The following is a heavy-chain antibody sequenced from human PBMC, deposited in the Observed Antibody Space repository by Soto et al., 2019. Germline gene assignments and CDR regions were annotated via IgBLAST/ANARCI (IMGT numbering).Heavy chain of an antibody. D-gene: IGHD3-22*01. CDR2: ISYDGSNK. Sequence: QVQLVESGGGVVQPGRSLRLSCAASGFTFSSYAMHWVRQAPGKGLEWVAVISYDGSNKYYADSVKGRFTISRDNSKNTLYLQMNSLRAKDTAVYYCAEIRNYYDSSGPPTRSFDYWGQGTLVTVSS. CDR3: AEIRNYYDSSGPPTRSFDY. J-gene: IGHJ4*02. CDR1: GFTFSSYA. V-gene: IGHV3-30-3*01.